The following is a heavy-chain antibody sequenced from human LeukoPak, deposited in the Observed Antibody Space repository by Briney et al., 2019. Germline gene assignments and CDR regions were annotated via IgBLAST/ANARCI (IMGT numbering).Heavy chain of an antibody. CDR1: GGSFSGYY. Sequence: PSETLSLTCAVYGGSFSGYYWSWIRQPPGKGLEWIGEINHSGSTNYNPSLKSRVTMSVDTSKNQFSLQLSSVTAADTAVYYCARPARNPMVRGHPDAFDIWGQGTMVTVSS. CDR3: ARPARNPMVRGHPDAFDI. J-gene: IGHJ3*02. V-gene: IGHV4-34*01. CDR2: INHSGST. D-gene: IGHD3-10*01.